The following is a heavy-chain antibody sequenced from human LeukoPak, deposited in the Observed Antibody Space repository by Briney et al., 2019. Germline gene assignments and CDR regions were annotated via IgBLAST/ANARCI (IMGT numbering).Heavy chain of an antibody. Sequence: GGSLRLSCAASGFTFSNAWMSWVRQAPGKGLEWVGRIKSKTDGGTTDYAAPVKGRFTISRDDSKNTLYLQMNSLKTEDTAVYYCTTDLESPGQGTYYDYVWGSYRYDYWGQGTLVTVSS. CDR3: TTDLESPGQGTYYDYVWGSYRYDY. CDR2: IKSKTDGGTT. J-gene: IGHJ4*02. D-gene: IGHD3-16*02. CDR1: GFTFSNAW. V-gene: IGHV3-15*01.